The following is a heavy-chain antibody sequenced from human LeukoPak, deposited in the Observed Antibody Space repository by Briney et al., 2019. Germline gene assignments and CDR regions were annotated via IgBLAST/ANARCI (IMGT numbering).Heavy chain of an antibody. CDR3: ARAGSGWYSKYFVL. Sequence: ASVKVSCKASGYTFTSYGISWVRQAPGQGLEWMGWISAYNGNTNYAQKLQGRVTMTTDTSTSTAYMELRSLRSDDTAAYYCARAGSGWYSKYFVLWGRGTLVTVSS. J-gene: IGHJ2*01. CDR1: GYTFTSYG. V-gene: IGHV1-18*01. D-gene: IGHD6-19*01. CDR2: ISAYNGNT.